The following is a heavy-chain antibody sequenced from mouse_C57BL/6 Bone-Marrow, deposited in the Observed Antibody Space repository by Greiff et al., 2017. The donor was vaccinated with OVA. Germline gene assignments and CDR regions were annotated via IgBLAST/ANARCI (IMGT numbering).Heavy chain of an antibody. D-gene: IGHD2-4*01. CDR1: GFSLTSYG. Sequence: VQLVESGPGLVQPSQSLSITCTVSGFSLTSYGVHWVRQSPGKGLEWLGVIWRGGSTDYNAAFMSRLSITKDNSKSQVFFKMNSLQADDTAIYYCAKKGGLYDYDEYFDVWGTGTTVTVSS. CDR3: AKKGGLYDYDEYFDV. V-gene: IGHV2-5*01. J-gene: IGHJ1*03. CDR2: IWRGGST.